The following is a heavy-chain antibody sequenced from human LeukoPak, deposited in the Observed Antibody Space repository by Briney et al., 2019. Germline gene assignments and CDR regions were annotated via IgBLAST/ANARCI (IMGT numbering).Heavy chain of an antibody. J-gene: IGHJ4*02. Sequence: GSLRLSCAASGFTVSSNYMSWVRQAPGKGLEWVSVIYSGGSTYYADSVKGRFTISRDNSKNTLYLQMNSLRAEDTAVYYCARDPGSYSGSYAELFDYWGQGTLVTVSS. CDR3: ARDPGSYSGSYAELFDY. CDR1: GFTVSSNY. D-gene: IGHD1-26*01. V-gene: IGHV3-66*01. CDR2: IYSGGST.